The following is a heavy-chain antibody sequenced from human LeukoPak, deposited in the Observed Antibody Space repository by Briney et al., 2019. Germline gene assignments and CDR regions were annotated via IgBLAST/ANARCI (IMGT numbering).Heavy chain of an antibody. CDR3: ARELVSSGTGYFDL. V-gene: IGHV3-23*01. CDR1: GFAFGNFG. D-gene: IGHD3-10*01. J-gene: IGHJ2*01. Sequence: GGSLRLSCEASGFAFGNFGMTWVRQAPGKGLQWVSGITGSSTWTYYAASVKGRFTVSRDNSQTTLHLQMNSLRADDTAVYYCARELVSSGTGYFDLWGRGTLVTVSS. CDR2: ITGSSTWT.